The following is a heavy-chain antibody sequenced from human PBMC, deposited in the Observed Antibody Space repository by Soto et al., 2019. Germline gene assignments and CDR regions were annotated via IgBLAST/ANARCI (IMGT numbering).Heavy chain of an antibody. CDR2: TYYRSTWNN. CDR1: GDSVSTNSAT. D-gene: IGHD1-26*01. J-gene: IGHJ4*02. Sequence: PSQTLSLTCAISGDSVSTNSATWDWIRQSPSRGLEWLGRTYYRSTWNNDYAASVKGRITINPDTSNNQLSLQLNSLKTEDTAVYFCSAPPPMGSTHDYWGQGALVTVSS. V-gene: IGHV6-1*01. CDR3: SAPPPMGSTHDY.